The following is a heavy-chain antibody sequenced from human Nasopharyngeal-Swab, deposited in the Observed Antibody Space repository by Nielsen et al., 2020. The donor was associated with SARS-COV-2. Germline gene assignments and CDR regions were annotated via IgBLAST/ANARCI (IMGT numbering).Heavy chain of an antibody. V-gene: IGHV1-58*01. D-gene: IGHD3-22*01. Sequence: WVRQAPGQRLEWIGWIVVGSGNTNYAQKFQERVTITRDMSTSTAYMKLSSLRSEDTAVYYCAASLPYDSSGYYSWGQGTLVTVSS. J-gene: IGHJ4*02. CDR3: AASLPYDSSGYYS. CDR2: IVVGSGNT.